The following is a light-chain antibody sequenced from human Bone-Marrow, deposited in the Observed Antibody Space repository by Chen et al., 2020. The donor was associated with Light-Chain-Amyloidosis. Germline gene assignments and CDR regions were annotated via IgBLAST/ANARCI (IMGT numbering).Light chain of an antibody. V-gene: IGKV3-20*01. CDR1: HTISSNY. CDR3: QQYGTSPLT. J-gene: IGKJ4*01. Sequence: EIVLTQSPGTLSLSPGEGANLSCRASHTISSNYLTWYQQKFGQAPRLLIYGSSSSATGIPDRFTGSGSGTDFTLTINRLEPEDFEMYYCQQYGTSPLTFGGGTKVEIK. CDR2: GSS.